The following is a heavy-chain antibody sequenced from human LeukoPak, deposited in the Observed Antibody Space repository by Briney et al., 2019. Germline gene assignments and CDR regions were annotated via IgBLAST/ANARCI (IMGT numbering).Heavy chain of an antibody. CDR1: GFTFSSYS. CDR3: ARGVRIAVAGYIDY. CDR2: ISSSSSYI. J-gene: IGHJ4*02. D-gene: IGHD6-19*01. V-gene: IGHV3-21*01. Sequence: GGSLRLSCAASGFTFSSYSMNWVRQAPGKGLEWVSSISSSSSYIYHADSVKGRLTISRDNAKNSLYLQMNSLRAEDTAVYYCARGVRIAVAGYIDYWGQGTLVTVSS.